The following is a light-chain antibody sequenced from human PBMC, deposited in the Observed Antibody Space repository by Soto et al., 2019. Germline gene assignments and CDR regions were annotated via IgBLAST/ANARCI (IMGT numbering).Light chain of an antibody. J-gene: IGKJ4*01. V-gene: IGKV1-39*01. Sequence: DIQMTQSPSSLSASVGDRVTITCRASQSIASFLNWLQLKPGKAPKVLIYGASTLQSGVPSRFSGSGSGTDFTLTISTLQPEDSALYFWQQGYSPLLTFGGGTRVEIK. CDR2: GAS. CDR1: QSIASF. CDR3: QQGYSPLLT.